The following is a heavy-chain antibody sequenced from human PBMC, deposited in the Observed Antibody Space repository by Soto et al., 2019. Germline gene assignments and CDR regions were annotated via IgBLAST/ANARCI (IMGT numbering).Heavy chain of an antibody. V-gene: IGHV2-26*04. J-gene: IGHJ5*02. D-gene: IGHD6-13*01. CDR1: GFSFSNAGLG. CDR3: ASTYSASWYWFDP. CDR2: IFSNDEK. Sequence: GSGPTLVNPTETLTLTCTVSGFSFSNAGLGVSWISHLSGKALEWLAHIFSNDEKSYSTSLKSRLTISKDTSKSQVVLIMTNMDPVDTATYYCASTYSASWYWFDPWGQGTLVTVSS.